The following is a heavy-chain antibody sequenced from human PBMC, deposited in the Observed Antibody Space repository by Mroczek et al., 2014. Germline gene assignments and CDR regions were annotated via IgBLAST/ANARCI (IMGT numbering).Heavy chain of an antibody. Sequence: VQLQESGGGLVQPGRSLRLSCEASGFSFDEYAMHWVRQAPGKCLEWVSGISCSSENMAYVESVKGRFTISRDNAKNSLYLQMNSLRPEDTALYYCVKDSYDWHSYNMDVWGKGTAVTVSS. J-gene: IGHJ6*03. CDR2: ISCSSENM. CDR3: VKDSYDWHSYNMDV. V-gene: IGHV3-9*01. CDR1: GFSFDEYA. D-gene: IGHD3-3*01.